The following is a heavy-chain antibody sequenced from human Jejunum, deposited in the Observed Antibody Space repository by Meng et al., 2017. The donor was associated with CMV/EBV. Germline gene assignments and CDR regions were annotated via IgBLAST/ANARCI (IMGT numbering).Heavy chain of an antibody. J-gene: IGHJ6*02. CDR2: IATDGGST. CDR1: GFTFTSYG. CDR3: ARGGFASGLDV. V-gene: IGHV3-74*01. D-gene: IGHD3-10*01. Sequence: ATGFTFTSYGMHWVRQAPGRGLVWVSRIATDGGSTVHADSVRGRFTISRDSAKSTVFLQMNSLRAEDTAVYYCARGGFASGLDVWGQGTTVTVSS.